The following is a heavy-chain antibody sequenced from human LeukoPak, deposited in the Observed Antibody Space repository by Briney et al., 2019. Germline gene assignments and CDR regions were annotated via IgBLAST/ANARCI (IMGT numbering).Heavy chain of an antibody. CDR3: ARSGIPNYDFWSGPFDY. V-gene: IGHV1-69*05. CDR1: GGTFSSYA. J-gene: IGHJ4*02. D-gene: IGHD3-3*01. Sequence: SVKVSCKASGGTFSSYAISWVRQAPGRGLEWMGRIIPIFGTANYAQKFQGRVTITTDESTSTAYMELSSLRSEDTAVYYCARSGIPNYDFWSGPFDYWGQGTLVTVSS. CDR2: IIPIFGTA.